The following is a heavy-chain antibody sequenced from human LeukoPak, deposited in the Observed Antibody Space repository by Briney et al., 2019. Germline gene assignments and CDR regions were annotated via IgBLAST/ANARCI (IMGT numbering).Heavy chain of an antibody. Sequence: SQTLSLTCAVSGGAISSGGYYWSWRRQHPGKGLEWIGYIYYSGSTYYNPSLKSRVTISVDTSKNQFSLKLSSVTAADTAVYYCARGVYYYGSGSYSTIFDYWGQGTLVTVSS. CDR3: ARGVYYYGSGSYSTIFDY. CDR1: GGAISSGGYY. V-gene: IGHV4-31*11. J-gene: IGHJ4*02. CDR2: IYYSGST. D-gene: IGHD3-10*01.